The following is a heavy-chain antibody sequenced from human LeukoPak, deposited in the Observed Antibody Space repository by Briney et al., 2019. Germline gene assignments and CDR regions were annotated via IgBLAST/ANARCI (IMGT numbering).Heavy chain of an antibody. Sequence: PGGSLRLSCAASGFSFSSYGMNWVRQAPGKGLEWVAVIWYDGSKKYYADSVRGRFTISRENSKNTLYMQMDSLRADATAVYYCASNPGFGGSYYFHSWGQGTLVTVSS. CDR1: GFSFSSYG. CDR2: IWYDGSKK. D-gene: IGHD1-26*01. V-gene: IGHV3-33*01. CDR3: ASNPGFGGSYYFHS. J-gene: IGHJ4*02.